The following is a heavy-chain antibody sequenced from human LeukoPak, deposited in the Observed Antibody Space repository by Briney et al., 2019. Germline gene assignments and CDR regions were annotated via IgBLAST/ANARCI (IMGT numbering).Heavy chain of an antibody. V-gene: IGHV4-34*01. D-gene: IGHD2-2*01. CDR2: INHSGST. Sequence: PSETLSLTCAVYGGSFSGYYWSWIRQPPGKGLEWIGEINHSGSTNYNPSLKSRVTISVGTSKNQFSLKLSSVTAADTAVYYCARYTYCSSTSCPRNDAFDIWGQGTMVTVSS. CDR3: ARYTYCSSTSCPRNDAFDI. J-gene: IGHJ3*02. CDR1: GGSFSGYY.